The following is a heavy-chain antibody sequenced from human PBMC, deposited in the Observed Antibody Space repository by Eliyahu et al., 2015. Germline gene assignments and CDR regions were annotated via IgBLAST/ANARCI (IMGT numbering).Heavy chain of an antibody. J-gene: IGHJ4*02. CDR3: ARGVATFTFFDY. D-gene: IGHD5-12*01. CDR2: INAGNGNT. Sequence: QVQLVQSGAEVKKPGASVKVSCKASGYTFTSYAMHWVRQAPGQRLEWMGWINAGNGNTKYSQKFQGRVTITRDTSASTAYMELSSLRSEDTAVYYCARGVATFTFFDYWGQGTLVTVSS. V-gene: IGHV1-3*01. CDR1: GYTFTSYA.